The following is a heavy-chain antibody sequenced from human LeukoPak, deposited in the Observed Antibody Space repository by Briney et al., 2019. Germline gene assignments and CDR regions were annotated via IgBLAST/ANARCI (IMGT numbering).Heavy chain of an antibody. CDR3: AREETVAGFDWFDP. J-gene: IGHJ5*02. CDR1: GGSISSGGYS. CDR2: IYHSGST. V-gene: IGHV4-30-2*01. D-gene: IGHD6-19*01. Sequence: SETLSLTCAVSGGSISSGGYSWSWIRQPPGKGLEWIGYIYHSGSTYYNPSLKSRVTISVDRSKNQFSLKLSSVTAADTAVYYCAREETVAGFDWFDPWGQGTLVTVSS.